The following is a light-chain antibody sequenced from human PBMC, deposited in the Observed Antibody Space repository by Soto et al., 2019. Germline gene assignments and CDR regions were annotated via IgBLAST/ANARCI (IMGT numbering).Light chain of an antibody. CDR2: GAS. Sequence: EIVLTQSPGTLSLSPWERATLSCRTSQSVSSSYLAWYQQKPGQAPRLLLYGASNRATGIPDRFSGSGSGTEFTLTISSLQSEDFAVYYCQQYGSSSWTFGQGTKVDIK. V-gene: IGKV3-20*01. CDR3: QQYGSSSWT. CDR1: QSVSSSY. J-gene: IGKJ1*01.